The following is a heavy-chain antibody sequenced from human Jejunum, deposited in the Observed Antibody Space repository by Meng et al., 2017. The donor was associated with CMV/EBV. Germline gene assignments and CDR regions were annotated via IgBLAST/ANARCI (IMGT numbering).Heavy chain of an antibody. D-gene: IGHD7-27*01. Sequence: GFTFSGYSMNWVRQAPGKGLEWVSSISSTSGHIFYAESMKGRFTISRDNAKNTVYLQMNSLRAEGTAIYYCAKGKLTANWGYGMGVWGQGTTVTVSS. CDR1: GFTFSGYS. CDR2: ISSTSGHI. J-gene: IGHJ6*02. CDR3: AKGKLTANWGYGMGV. V-gene: IGHV3-21*04.